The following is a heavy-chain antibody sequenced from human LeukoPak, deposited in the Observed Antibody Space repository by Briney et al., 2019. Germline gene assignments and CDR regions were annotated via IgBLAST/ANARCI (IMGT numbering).Heavy chain of an antibody. CDR1: GFTFDNYA. V-gene: IGHV3-9*01. CDR2: ISWNSGTI. Sequence: GGSLRLSCAASGFTFDNYAMNWVRQVPGKGLEWISLISWNSGTIGYADSVKGRFTISRDNTKNSLYLQMNSLRVEDTAVFYCARDQYDTWSQRGNFDSWGQGTLVIVSS. D-gene: IGHD3-3*01. CDR3: ARDQYDTWSQRGNFDS. J-gene: IGHJ4*02.